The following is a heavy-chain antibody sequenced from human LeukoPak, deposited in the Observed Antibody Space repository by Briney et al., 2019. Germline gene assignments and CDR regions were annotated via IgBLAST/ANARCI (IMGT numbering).Heavy chain of an antibody. CDR1: GGSITDYY. CDR3: ARVVTIFGVVRWFDP. Sequence: PSETLSLTCTVSGGSITDYYWSWIRQPPGKGLEWIGYIYYSGNTNYNPSLKSRVTISVDTSKNQFSLKLRSVTAADTAVYYCARVVTIFGVVRWFDPWGQGTLVTVSS. V-gene: IGHV4-59*01. CDR2: IYYSGNT. D-gene: IGHD3-3*01. J-gene: IGHJ5*02.